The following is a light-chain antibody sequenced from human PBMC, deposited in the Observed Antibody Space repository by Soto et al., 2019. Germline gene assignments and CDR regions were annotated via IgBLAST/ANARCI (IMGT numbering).Light chain of an antibody. CDR3: QQFSSYPLT. J-gene: IGKJ4*01. CDR2: GAS. V-gene: IGKV3-20*01. CDR1: QSVSSSY. Sequence: EIVLTQSPGTLSLSPGERATLSCRASQSVSSSYLAWYQQKPGQAPRLLIYGASTRATGIPARFSGGGSGTDFTLTISRLEPEDFAVYYCQQFSSYPLTLGGGTKVDIK.